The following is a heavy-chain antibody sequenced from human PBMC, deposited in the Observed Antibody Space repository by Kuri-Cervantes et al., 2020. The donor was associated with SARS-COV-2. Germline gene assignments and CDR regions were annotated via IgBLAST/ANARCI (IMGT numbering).Heavy chain of an antibody. D-gene: IGHD1-26*01. CDR3: ARGIGGSALCYFDY. V-gene: IGHV4-39*01. J-gene: IGHJ4*02. Sequence: SETLSLTRTVSGGSISSSSYYWGWIRQPPGKGLEWIGSIYYSGSTYYNPSLKSRVTISVDTSKNQFSLKLSSVTAADTAVYYCARGIGGSALCYFDYWGQGTLVTVSS. CDR1: GGSISSSSYY. CDR2: IYYSGST.